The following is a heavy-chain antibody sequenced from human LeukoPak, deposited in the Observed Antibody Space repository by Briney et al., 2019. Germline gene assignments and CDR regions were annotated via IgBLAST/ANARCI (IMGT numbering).Heavy chain of an antibody. CDR3: ARVYDFWSGYYQLDY. CDR2: ISSSGSTI. V-gene: IGHV3-11*04. CDR1: GFTFSDYY. Sequence: GGSLRLSCAASGFTFSDYYMSWIRQAPGKGLEWVSYISSSGSTIYYADSVKGRFTISRDNAKNSLYLQMNSLRAEDTAMYYCARVYDFWSGYYQLDYWGQGTLVTVSS. J-gene: IGHJ4*02. D-gene: IGHD3-3*01.